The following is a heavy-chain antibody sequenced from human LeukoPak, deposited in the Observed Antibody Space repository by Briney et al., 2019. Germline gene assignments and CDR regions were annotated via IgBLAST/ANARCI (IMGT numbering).Heavy chain of an antibody. CDR2: IWYDGSNE. V-gene: IGHV3-33*08. CDR3: ARDPDTYSTQDAFDI. D-gene: IGHD6-13*01. CDR1: GLTFSSYW. J-gene: IGHJ3*02. Sequence: GGSLRLSCAASGLTFSSYWMSWVRQAPGKGLDWVAVIWYDGSNEYYADSVKGRFTISRDNSKNTLYLQMNSLRAEDTAVYYCARDPDTYSTQDAFDIWGQGTMVTVSS.